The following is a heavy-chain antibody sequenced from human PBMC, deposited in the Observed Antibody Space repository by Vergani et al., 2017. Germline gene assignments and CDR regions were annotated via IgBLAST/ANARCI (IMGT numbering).Heavy chain of an antibody. CDR2: ISPGASTV. J-gene: IGHJ6*02. CDR1: GFKFSDHY. V-gene: IGHV3-11*04. D-gene: IGHD1-1*01. Sequence: LEESGGGSVKPGGSLRLSCAASGFKFSDHYMSWIRQALGKGLEWVSHISPGASTVSYTDSVTGRFTVSRDNDNNSLTLDMTTLRVEDTAVYYCAKKPGRSTTRHYYAMDVWGQGTTVTVSS. CDR3: AKKPGRSTTRHYYAMDV.